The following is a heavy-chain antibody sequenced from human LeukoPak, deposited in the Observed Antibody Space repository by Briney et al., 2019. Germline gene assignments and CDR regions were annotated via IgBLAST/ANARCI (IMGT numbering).Heavy chain of an antibody. CDR3: ARIRRSGSWDNY. V-gene: IGHV1-18*01. D-gene: IGHD5-12*01. J-gene: IGHJ4*02. CDR1: GTTLTSFV. Sequence: ASVKVSCKASGTTLTSFVISGCRQAPGKGLKGMGWISAYNGNTNYAQKLQGRVTMTTDTSTSTAYMELRSLRSDDTAVYYCARIRRSGSWDNYWGQGTLVTVSS. CDR2: ISAYNGNT.